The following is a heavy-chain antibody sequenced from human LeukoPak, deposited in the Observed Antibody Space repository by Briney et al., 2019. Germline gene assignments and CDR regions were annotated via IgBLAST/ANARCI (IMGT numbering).Heavy chain of an antibody. CDR3: ARDPGVTPQYYFDY. CDR2: IYYSGST. J-gene: IGHJ4*02. V-gene: IGHV4-59*12. D-gene: IGHD3-10*01. Sequence: PSETLSLTCTVSGGSISSYYWSWIRQPPGKGLEWIAYIYYSGSTNYNPSLKSRVTISVDTSKNQFSLKLSSVTAPDTAVYYCARDPGVTPQYYFDYWGQGTLVTVSS. CDR1: GGSISSYY.